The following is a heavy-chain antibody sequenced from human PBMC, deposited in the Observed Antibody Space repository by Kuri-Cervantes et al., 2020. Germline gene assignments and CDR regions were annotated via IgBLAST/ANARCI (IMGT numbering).Heavy chain of an antibody. CDR2: IYYSGST. D-gene: IGHD3-10*01. J-gene: IGHJ4*02. CDR1: GCSISSYY. Sequence: SETLSLTCTVSGCSISSYYWSWIRQPPGKGLEWIGYIYYSGSTNYNPSLKSRVTISVDTSKNQFSLKLSSVTAADTAVYYCARGRNRVRGVIIPLYYFDYWGQGTLVTVSS. CDR3: ARGRNRVRGVIIPLYYFDY. V-gene: IGHV4-59*01.